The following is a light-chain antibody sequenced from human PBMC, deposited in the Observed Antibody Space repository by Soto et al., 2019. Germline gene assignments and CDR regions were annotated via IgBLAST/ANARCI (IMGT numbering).Light chain of an antibody. V-gene: IGKV3-20*01. CDR2: GAS. J-gene: IGKJ1*01. CDR1: QSVRSSY. CDR3: QQYGSSGT. Sequence: EIVLTQSPGTLSLSPGERATLSCRASQSVRSSYVAWYQQKPGQGPRLLIYGASSRATGIPDRFSGSGSGTDFTLTISRLEPEDFAVYYCQQYGSSGTFGQGTKVDIK.